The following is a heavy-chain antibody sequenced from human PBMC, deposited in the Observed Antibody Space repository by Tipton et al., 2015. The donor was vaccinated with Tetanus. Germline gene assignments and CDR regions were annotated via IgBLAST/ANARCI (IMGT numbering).Heavy chain of an antibody. V-gene: IGHV3-23*01. J-gene: IGHJ5*02. CDR1: GFQFSSYA. CDR2: ISVRGSHT. CDR3: AKDPASRGWFDP. Sequence: SLRLSCEASGFQFSSYAMAWVRQAPGKGLEWVSGISVRGSHTYYADPVKGRFSISRDNSKNTVYLQMNSLRDEDTAVYYCAKDPASRGWFDPWGQGTLVSVSS.